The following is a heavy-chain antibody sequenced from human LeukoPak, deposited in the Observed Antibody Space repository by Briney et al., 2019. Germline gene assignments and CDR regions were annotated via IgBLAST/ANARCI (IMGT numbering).Heavy chain of an antibody. CDR3: ARKYYDFWSGYYSGYYGMDV. D-gene: IGHD3-3*01. Sequence: GASVKVSCKASGYTFTSYYMHWVRQAPGQGLEWMGIINPSGGSTSYAQKFQGRVTMTRDTSTSTVYMELSSLRSEDTAVYYCARKYYDFWSGYYSGYYGMDVWGQGTTVTVSS. CDR1: GYTFTSYY. J-gene: IGHJ6*02. V-gene: IGHV1-46*01. CDR2: INPSGGST.